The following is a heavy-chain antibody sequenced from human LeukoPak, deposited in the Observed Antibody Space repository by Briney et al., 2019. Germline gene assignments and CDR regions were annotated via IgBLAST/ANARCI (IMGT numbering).Heavy chain of an antibody. CDR2: IKQDGSEK. CDR3: VRDTYMDV. CDR1: GFTFSSYW. V-gene: IGHV3-7*01. Sequence: GGSLRLSCAVSGFTFSSYWMSWVRQAPGKGLEWVANIKQDGSEKYYVDSVKGRFTLSRDNAKNSLNLQMNSLRAEDTAVYYCVRDTYMDVWGKGTTVTASS. J-gene: IGHJ6*03.